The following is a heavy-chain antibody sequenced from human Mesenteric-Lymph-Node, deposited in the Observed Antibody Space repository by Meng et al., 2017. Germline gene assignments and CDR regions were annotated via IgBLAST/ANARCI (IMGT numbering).Heavy chain of an antibody. CDR2: IHPSGIS. Sequence: SETLSLTCAVYGGSLSNYYLTWIRQSPGKGLEWIGEIHPSGISYYNPSLQSRVIITLDTSKNQFSLKLSSVTAADTAVYYCARVFGGVLTWGQGTLVTVSS. J-gene: IGHJ4*02. V-gene: IGHV4-34*01. CDR1: GGSLSNYY. CDR3: ARVFGGVLT. D-gene: IGHD3-16*01.